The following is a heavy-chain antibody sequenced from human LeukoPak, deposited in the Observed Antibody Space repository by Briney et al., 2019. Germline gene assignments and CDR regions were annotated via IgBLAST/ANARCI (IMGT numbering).Heavy chain of an antibody. CDR1: GYTFTSYG. Sequence: ASVKVSCKASGYTFTSYGIIWVRQAPGQGLEWMGWISAYNGNTNYAQKLQGRVTITTDTSTSTAYMELRSLRSDDTAVYYCARAPAMITFGGVIANFDYWGQGTLVTVSS. D-gene: IGHD3-16*02. V-gene: IGHV1-18*01. J-gene: IGHJ4*02. CDR3: ARAPAMITFGGVIANFDY. CDR2: ISAYNGNT.